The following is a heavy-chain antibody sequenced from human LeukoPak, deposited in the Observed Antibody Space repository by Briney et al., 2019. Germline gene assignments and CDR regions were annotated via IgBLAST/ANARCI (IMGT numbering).Heavy chain of an antibody. CDR2: IYHSGST. CDR3: ARGRPISDY. J-gene: IGHJ4*02. CDR1: GGSISSGSYY. V-gene: IGHV4-39*07. Sequence: SETLSLTCTVSGGSISSGSYYWGWIRQPPGKGLEWIGSIYHSGSTYYNPSLKSRVTISLDTSKNQFSLKLSSVTAADTAVYYCARGRPISDYWGQGTLVTVSS. D-gene: IGHD5-24*01.